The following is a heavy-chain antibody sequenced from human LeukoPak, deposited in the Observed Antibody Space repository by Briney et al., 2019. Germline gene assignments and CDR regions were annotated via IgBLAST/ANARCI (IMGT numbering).Heavy chain of an antibody. CDR1: GGSISSYY. CDR3: ARRGYCSGGSCYPPGAFDI. D-gene: IGHD2-15*01. CDR2: IYYSGST. J-gene: IGHJ3*02. Sequence: SETLSLTCTVSGGSISSYYWSWIRQPPGKGLEWIGYIYYSGSTNYNPSLKGRVTISVDTSKNQFSLKLSSVTAADTAVCYCARRGYCSGGSCYPPGAFDIWGQGTMVTVSS. V-gene: IGHV4-59*08.